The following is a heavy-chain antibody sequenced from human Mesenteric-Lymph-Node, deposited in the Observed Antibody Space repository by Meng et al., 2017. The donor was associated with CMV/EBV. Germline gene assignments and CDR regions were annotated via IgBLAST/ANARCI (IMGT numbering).Heavy chain of an antibody. CDR2: IYSGGST. CDR3: ARVLGGWYFDL. J-gene: IGHJ2*01. CDR1: GFTVSSNY. Sequence: LSGAAAGFTVSSNYMSWVRQAPGKGLEWVSVIYSGGSTYYADSVKGRFTISRDNSKNTLYLQMNSLRAEDTAVYYCARVLGGWYFDLWGRGTLVTVSS. V-gene: IGHV3-66*02. D-gene: IGHD3-16*01.